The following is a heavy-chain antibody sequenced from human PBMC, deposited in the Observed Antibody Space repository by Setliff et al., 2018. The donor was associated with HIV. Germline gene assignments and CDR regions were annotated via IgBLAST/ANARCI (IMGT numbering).Heavy chain of an antibody. CDR1: GYTFDAKY. CDR3: AIYSSNWWGWFDP. D-gene: IGHD2-2*01. Sequence: GASVKVSCKTSGYTFDAKYIHWARQAPGQGLEWMGWINPNSGGTNYAQKFQGRVTITADESMSTAYMELSSLRSEDTAVYYCAIYSSNWWGWFDPWGQGTLVTVSS. J-gene: IGHJ5*02. V-gene: IGHV1-2*02. CDR2: INPNSGGT.